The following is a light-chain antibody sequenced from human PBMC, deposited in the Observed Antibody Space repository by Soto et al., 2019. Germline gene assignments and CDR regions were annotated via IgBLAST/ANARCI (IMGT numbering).Light chain of an antibody. J-gene: IGLJ2*01. V-gene: IGLV1-51*01. CDR2: DNN. Sequence: QSVLTQPPSVPAAPGQKVTISCSGSSSNIGNNYVSWYQQLPGTAPKLLIYDNNKRPSGIPDRFSGSKSGTSATLGITGLQTGDEADYYCGTWDSSLSAGGVFGGGTQLTVL. CDR3: GTWDSSLSAGGV. CDR1: SSNIGNNY.